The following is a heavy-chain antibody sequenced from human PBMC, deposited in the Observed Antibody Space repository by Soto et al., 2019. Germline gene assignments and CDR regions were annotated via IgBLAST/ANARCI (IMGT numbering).Heavy chain of an antibody. Sequence: QVQLQESGPGLVKPSETLSLTCTVSGGSISSYYWSWIRQPPGKGLEWIGYIYYSGSTNYNPSLKSRLTLSEDTTKNQCSRKLSSVTAADTAVYYCARRYGKNAFDIWGQRTMVTVSS. CDR2: IYYSGST. V-gene: IGHV4-59*01. J-gene: IGHJ3*02. D-gene: IGHD5-18*01. CDR3: ARRYGKNAFDI. CDR1: GGSISSYY.